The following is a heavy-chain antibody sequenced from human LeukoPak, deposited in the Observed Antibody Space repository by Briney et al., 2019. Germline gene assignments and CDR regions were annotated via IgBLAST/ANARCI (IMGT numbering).Heavy chain of an antibody. CDR2: IYYDGSNK. J-gene: IGHJ4*02. V-gene: IGHV3-33*06. CDR1: GFTFSNYG. Sequence: GGSLRLSXAASGFTFSNYGMHWVRQAPGKGLEWVALIYYDGSNKYYADSVKSRFTISRDNSKNTLYLQMNSLRAEDTAMYYCANNFDYWGQGTLVTVSS. CDR3: ANNFDY.